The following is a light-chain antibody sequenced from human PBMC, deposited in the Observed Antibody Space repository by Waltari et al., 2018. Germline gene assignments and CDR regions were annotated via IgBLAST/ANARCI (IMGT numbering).Light chain of an antibody. J-gene: IGKJ4*01. V-gene: IGKV3-11*01. Sequence: EIVLTQSPATLSLSPGERAPLSCRASQSVSNTLAWYQQKPGQAPRLLIYDVSSRATGIPARISARGAGTDFTLTISSLEPEDSAVYYCQQRTSWPPGLSFGGGTNVEIK. CDR1: QSVSNT. CDR3: QQRTSWPPGLS. CDR2: DVS.